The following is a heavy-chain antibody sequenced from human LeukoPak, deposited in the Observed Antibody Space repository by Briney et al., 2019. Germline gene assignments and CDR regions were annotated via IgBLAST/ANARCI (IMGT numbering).Heavy chain of an antibody. CDR2: IRYDGLKK. CDR1: GFTFSTYD. J-gene: IGHJ4*02. V-gene: IGHV3-30*02. CDR3: AKDRETFSSYGYFDY. Sequence: PGGSLRLSCATSGFTFSTYDRHWVRQAPGKGLEWVAHIRYDGLKKRYADSVRGRVTVSRDNSKNTLYLQMNSLRAEDTAVYYCAKDRETFSSYGYFDYWGQGTLVPVSS. D-gene: IGHD2-21*01.